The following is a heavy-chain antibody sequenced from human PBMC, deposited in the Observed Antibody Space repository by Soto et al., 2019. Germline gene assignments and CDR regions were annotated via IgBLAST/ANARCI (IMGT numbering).Heavy chain of an antibody. D-gene: IGHD2-2*01. J-gene: IGHJ4*02. CDR3: PRVYASCWHPPRASFDC. CDR1: GFSFSNYA. V-gene: IGHV3-30-3*01. Sequence: QVHLLESGGGVVQPGRSLRLSCVASGFSFSNYAMHWVRQAPGKGLEWVAIISYDGSKKNYADSVKGRFTVSRDNSKNPRYLQMDGLIAEDTRVYTCPRVYASCWHPPRASFDCWGQGTLVTVSS. CDR2: ISYDGSKK.